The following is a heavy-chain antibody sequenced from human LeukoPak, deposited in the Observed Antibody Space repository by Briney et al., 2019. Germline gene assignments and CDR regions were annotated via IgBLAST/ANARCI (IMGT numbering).Heavy chain of an antibody. Sequence: ASVTVSCTASGYTFSGYYIHWVRQAPGQGLEWMGRINPNSGGTNYAQKFQGRVTMTRDTSISAAYMGLSRLTSDDTALYYCAREAPRTGTTWDYWGQGTLVTVSS. D-gene: IGHD1-7*01. CDR1: GYTFSGYY. J-gene: IGHJ4*02. CDR2: INPNSGGT. CDR3: AREAPRTGTTWDY. V-gene: IGHV1-2*06.